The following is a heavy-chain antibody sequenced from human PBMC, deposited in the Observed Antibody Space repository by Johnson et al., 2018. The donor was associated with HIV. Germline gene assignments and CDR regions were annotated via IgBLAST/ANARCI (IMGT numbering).Heavy chain of an antibody. D-gene: IGHD5-24*01. CDR1: GFTFDDYA. CDR3: AKGDKMATITSRYDAFDL. CDR2: ISWNSGSI. Sequence: VQLVESGGGLVQPGGSLRLSCAASGFTFDDYAMHWVRQAPGKGLEWVSGISWNSGSIGYADSVKGRFTISRDNAKNSLYLQMNSLRAEDTALYYCAKGDKMATITSRYDAFDLWGQGTMVIVSS. J-gene: IGHJ3*01. V-gene: IGHV3-9*01.